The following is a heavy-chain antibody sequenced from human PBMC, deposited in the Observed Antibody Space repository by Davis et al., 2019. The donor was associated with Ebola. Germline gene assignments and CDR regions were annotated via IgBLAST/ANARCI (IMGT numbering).Heavy chain of an antibody. CDR2: ISSSGSTI. D-gene: IGHD5-12*01. CDR1: GFTFSDYY. V-gene: IGHV3-11*01. Sequence: GGSLRLSCAASGFTFSDYYMSWIRQAPGKGLEWVSYISSSGSTIYYADSVKGRFTISRDNTKNSLYLQMNSLRAEDTAVYYCARDSGYDYYYYYAMDVWGQGTTVTVSS. CDR3: ARDSGYDYYYYYAMDV. J-gene: IGHJ6*02.